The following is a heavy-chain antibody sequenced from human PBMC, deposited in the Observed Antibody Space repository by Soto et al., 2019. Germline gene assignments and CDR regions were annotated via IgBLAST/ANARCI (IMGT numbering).Heavy chain of an antibody. CDR1: GYTFTGYY. J-gene: IGHJ6*02. V-gene: IGHV1-2*04. D-gene: IGHD6-6*01. Sequence: ASVKVSCKASGYTFTGYYMHWVRQAPGQGLEWMGWINPNSGGTNYAQKFQGWVTMIRDTSISTAYMDLSRLRSDDTALYYGASIYSSSSGIFGMGVWGQGTTVTVSS. CDR3: ASIYSSSSGIFGMGV. CDR2: INPNSGGT.